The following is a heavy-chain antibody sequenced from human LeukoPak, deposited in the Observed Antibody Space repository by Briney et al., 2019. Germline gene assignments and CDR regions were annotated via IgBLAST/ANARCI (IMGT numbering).Heavy chain of an antibody. Sequence: GGSLRLSCAASGFTFSSYAMSWVRQAPGKGLEWVSAVISSGGSTYYADSLKGRLTISRDNSKNTLYLQMNSLRAEDTAVYYCAKLWSTSRGAFDIWGQGTMVTVSS. CDR1: GFTFSSYA. J-gene: IGHJ3*02. V-gene: IGHV3-23*01. CDR3: AKLWSTSRGAFDI. D-gene: IGHD1-1*01. CDR2: VISSGGST.